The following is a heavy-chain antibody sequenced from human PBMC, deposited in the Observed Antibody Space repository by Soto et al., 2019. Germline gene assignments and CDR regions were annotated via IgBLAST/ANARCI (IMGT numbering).Heavy chain of an antibody. J-gene: IGHJ4*02. CDR3: ARLAARPFDY. CDR1: SYW. CDR2: IKQDGSEK. D-gene: IGHD6-6*01. Sequence: SYWMSWVRQAPGKGLEWVANIKQDGSEKYYVDSVKGRFTISRDNAKNSLYLQMNSLRAEDTAVYYCARLAARPFDYWGQGTLVTVSS. V-gene: IGHV3-7*01.